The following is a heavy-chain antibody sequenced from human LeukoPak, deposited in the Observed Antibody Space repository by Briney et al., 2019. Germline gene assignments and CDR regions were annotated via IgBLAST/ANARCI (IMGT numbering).Heavy chain of an antibody. CDR1: GFIFSSYS. CDR3: ARRSWSFDY. CDR2: ISSSGSTI. V-gene: IGHV3-11*01. Sequence: GGSLRLSCAASGFIFSSYSMSWVRQAPGKGLEWVSYISSSGSTIYYADSVKGRFTISRDNAKNSLYLQMNSLRAEDAAVYYCARRSWSFDYWGQGTLVTVSS. J-gene: IGHJ4*02. D-gene: IGHD6-13*01.